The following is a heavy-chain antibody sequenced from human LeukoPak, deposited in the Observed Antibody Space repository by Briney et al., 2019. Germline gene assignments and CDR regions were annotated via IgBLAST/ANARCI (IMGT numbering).Heavy chain of an antibody. CDR3: ARASLNYYGSVVPFDY. CDR1: GYTFTGYY. J-gene: IGHJ4*02. D-gene: IGHD3-10*01. V-gene: IGHV1-2*04. Sequence: GASVKVSCKASGYTFTGYYMHWVRQAPGQGLEWMGWINPNSGGTNYAQEFQGWVTMTRDTSISTAYMELSRLRSDDTAVYYCARASLNYYGSVVPFDYWGQGTLVTVSS. CDR2: INPNSGGT.